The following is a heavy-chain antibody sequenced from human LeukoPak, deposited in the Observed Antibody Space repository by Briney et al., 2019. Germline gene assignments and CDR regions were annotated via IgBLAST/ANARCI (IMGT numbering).Heavy chain of an antibody. D-gene: IGHD4-17*01. J-gene: IGHJ6*02. CDR1: GGSISSGGYY. CDR2: IYYSGST. V-gene: IGHV4-31*03. CDR3: AREVESRMTPGGKDV. Sequence: SETLSLTCTVSGGSISSGGYYWSWIRQHPGKGLEWIGYIYYSGSTYYNPSLKSRVTISVDTSKNQFSLKLSSVTAADTAVYYCAREVESRMTPGGKDVWGQGTTVTVSS.